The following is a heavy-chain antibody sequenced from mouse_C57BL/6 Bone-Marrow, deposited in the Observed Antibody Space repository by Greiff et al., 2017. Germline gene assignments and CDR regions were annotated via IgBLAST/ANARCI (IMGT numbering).Heavy chain of an antibody. CDR3: ANYDYGAFDV. J-gene: IGHJ1*03. D-gene: IGHD2-4*01. CDR2: IHPNSGST. Sequence: QVHVKQSGAELVKPGASVKLSCKASGYTFTSYWMHWVKQRPGQGLEWIGMIHPNSGSTNYNEKFKSKATLTVDKSSSTAYMQLRSLTSEDSAVYYCANYDYGAFDVWGTGTTVTVSS. CDR1: GYTFTSYW. V-gene: IGHV1-64*01.